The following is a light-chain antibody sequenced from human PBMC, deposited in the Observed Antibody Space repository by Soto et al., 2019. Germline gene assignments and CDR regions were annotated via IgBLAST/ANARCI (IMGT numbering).Light chain of an antibody. CDR1: QSVGSK. Sequence: EIVMTQSPPTLSVSPGERATLSCRASQSVGSKLAWYQQRPGQAPRLLIYDASNRATGIPARFSGSGSGTEFSLTISSLQSEDFATYYCQQYDYLPITFGQGTRLDIK. V-gene: IGKV3D-15*01. J-gene: IGKJ5*01. CDR2: DAS. CDR3: QQYDYLPIT.